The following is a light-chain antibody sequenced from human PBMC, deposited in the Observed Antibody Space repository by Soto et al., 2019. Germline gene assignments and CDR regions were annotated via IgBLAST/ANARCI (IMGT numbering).Light chain of an antibody. CDR3: SSYTNRNTLV. CDR2: DVN. Sequence: QSALTQPASVSGSPGRSITISCTGTSSDVGGYDYVSWYQQHPGKAPKLMIYDVNNRPSGVSNRFSGSKSGNTASLSISGLQAEDEADYYCSSYTNRNTLVFGTGTKLTVL. CDR1: SSDVGGYDY. V-gene: IGLV2-14*01. J-gene: IGLJ1*01.